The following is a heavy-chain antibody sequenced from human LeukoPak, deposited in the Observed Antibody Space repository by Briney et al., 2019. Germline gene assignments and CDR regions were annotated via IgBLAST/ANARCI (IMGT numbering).Heavy chain of an antibody. D-gene: IGHD4-17*01. J-gene: IGHJ4*02. Sequence: SETLSLTCTVSGGSLRRTGYCWGWIRQPPGKGLEWIGSIYHNGSTCNNPSLKSRVILSVDTSKNQFSLKLSSVTAADTAVYYCARGTYGDYDFDYWGQGTLVTVSS. V-gene: IGHV4-39*02. CDR3: ARGTYGDYDFDY. CDR1: GGSLRRTGYC. CDR2: IYHNGST.